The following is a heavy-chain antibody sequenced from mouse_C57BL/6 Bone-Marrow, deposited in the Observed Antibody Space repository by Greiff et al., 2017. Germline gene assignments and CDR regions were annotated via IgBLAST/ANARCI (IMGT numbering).Heavy chain of an antibody. J-gene: IGHJ1*03. V-gene: IGHV1-72*01. Sequence: QVQLQQPGAELVKPGASVKLSCKASGYTFTSYWMHWVKQRPGRGLEWIGRIDPNSGGTKYNEKFKSKATLTVDKPSSTAYMQLSSRTSEDSAVYYCASRPPTVAPWYFDVWGTGTTVTVAS. CDR1: GYTFTSYW. D-gene: IGHD1-1*01. CDR3: ASRPPTVAPWYFDV. CDR2: IDPNSGGT.